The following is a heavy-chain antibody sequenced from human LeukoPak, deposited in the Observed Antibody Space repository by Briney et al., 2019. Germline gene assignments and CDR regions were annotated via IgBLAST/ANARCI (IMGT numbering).Heavy chain of an antibody. D-gene: IGHD3-22*01. CDR1: GGFIGSSSFY. CDR2: LAYSGST. CDR3: ASSTSYYYDTSGYFEY. J-gene: IGHJ4*02. Sequence: SETLSLTCTVSGGFIGSSSFYWAWIRQTPGKGLEWIGSLAYSGSTYYKSSLKSRVTLSVDAAKNQLSLNLTSVTAADTALFYCASSTSYYYDTSGYFEYWGQGILVTVSS. V-gene: IGHV4-39*01.